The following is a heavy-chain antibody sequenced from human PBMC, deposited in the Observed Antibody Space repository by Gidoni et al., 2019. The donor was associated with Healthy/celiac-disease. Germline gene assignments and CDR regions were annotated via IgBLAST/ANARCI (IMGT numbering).Heavy chain of an antibody. Sequence: ETLSLTCAVYGGSFSGYYWSWIRQPPGKGLEWIGEINHSGSTNYNPSLKSRVTISVDTSKNQFSLKLSSVTAADTAVYYCARGRELLGYWGQGTLVTVSS. CDR3: ARGRELLGY. CDR1: GGSFSGYY. V-gene: IGHV4-34*01. CDR2: INHSGST. J-gene: IGHJ4*02. D-gene: IGHD1-26*01.